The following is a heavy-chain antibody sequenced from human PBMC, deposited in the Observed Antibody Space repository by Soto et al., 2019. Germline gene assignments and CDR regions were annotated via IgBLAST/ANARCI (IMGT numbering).Heavy chain of an antibody. D-gene: IGHD3-3*01. CDR1: GFAFSADA. Sequence: QVQLVESGEGVIQPGKSLRLSCAASGFAFSADAMHWVRQAPGKGLEWVAVLWADGSRQFYLDSVKGRFSISRDNTKKTLYQQMNNIRIDDTAMDFGGRGNGYWRLRDNWGQGTLVSVYS. J-gene: IGHJ4*02. V-gene: IGHV3-33*01. CDR3: GRGNGYWRLRDN. CDR2: LWADGSRQ.